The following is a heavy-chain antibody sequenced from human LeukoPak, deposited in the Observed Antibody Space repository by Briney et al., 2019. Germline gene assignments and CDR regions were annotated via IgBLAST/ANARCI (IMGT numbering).Heavy chain of an antibody. V-gene: IGHV3-15*01. CDR3: AIEGRAYCGGDCSEYFQH. J-gene: IGHJ1*01. Sequence: PGGSLRLSCVASGLTFSHAWMSWVRQAPGKGLEWVGRIKSKFDGGTTHYAAPVKGRSTISRDDSRNTLYLQMDSLKIEGTAIYYCAIEGRAYCGGDCSEYFQHWGQGTLVTVSS. CDR2: IKSKFDGGTT. CDR1: GLTFSHAW. D-gene: IGHD2-21*02.